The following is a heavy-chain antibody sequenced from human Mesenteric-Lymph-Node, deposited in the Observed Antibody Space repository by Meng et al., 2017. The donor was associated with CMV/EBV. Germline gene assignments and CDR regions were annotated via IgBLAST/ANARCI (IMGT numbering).Heavy chain of an antibody. CDR2: MNAGDGNT. Sequence: ASGYTFTRNAIPWVRQAPGQRLEWMGWMNAGDGNTKYSQKLQARVTFSRDTSASIAYMELSSLKSEDTAVYYCARDRMGGSYSIDYWGQGTLVTVSS. CDR1: GYTFTRNA. D-gene: IGHD1-26*01. J-gene: IGHJ4*02. V-gene: IGHV1-3*01. CDR3: ARDRMGGSYSIDY.